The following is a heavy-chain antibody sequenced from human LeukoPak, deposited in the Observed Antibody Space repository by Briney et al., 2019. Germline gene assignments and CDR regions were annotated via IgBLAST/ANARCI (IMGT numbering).Heavy chain of an antibody. CDR3: ARSRGSGYYDSSGYSDY. CDR2: ISSSSSTI. J-gene: IGHJ4*02. Sequence: SGGSLRLSCAASGFTFSSYSMNWVRQAPGKGLEWVSYISSSSSTIYYADSVKGRFTISRDNAKNSLYLQMNSLRAEDTAVYYCARSRGSGYYDSSGYSDYWGQGTLVTVSS. CDR1: GFTFSSYS. V-gene: IGHV3-48*01. D-gene: IGHD3-22*01.